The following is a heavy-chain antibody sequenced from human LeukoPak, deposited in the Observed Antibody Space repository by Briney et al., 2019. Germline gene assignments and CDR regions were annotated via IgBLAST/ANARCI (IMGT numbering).Heavy chain of an antibody. CDR1: GYSFTSYW. CDR3: ARRTYDFLPGTPPPVRKNCFAS. J-gene: IGHJ5*01. CDR2: IHPRDSET. D-gene: IGHD3-3*01. Sequence: GESLKISCKGSGYSFTSYWIGWVRQMPGKGLEWMGIIHPRDSETRYSPSFQGQVTMSADKSITTAYLQWTSLKVSDTAMYYCARRTYDFLPGTPPPVRKNCFASWGQGTLVTVPS. V-gene: IGHV5-51*01.